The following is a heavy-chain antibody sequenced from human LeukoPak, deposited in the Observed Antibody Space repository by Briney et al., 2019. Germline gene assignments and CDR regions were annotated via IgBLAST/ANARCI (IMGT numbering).Heavy chain of an antibody. CDR1: GYTFTNYY. CDR3: ARGSYYYMDV. CDR2: INPNGGST. Sequence: ASVKVSCKASGYTFTNYYMHWVRQAPGQGLEWMGMINPNGGSTSYAQRFQGRVTMTRDTSTSTFYMELSTLRYEDTAVCYCARGSYYYMDVWVKGTTVTISS. V-gene: IGHV1-46*01. J-gene: IGHJ6*03.